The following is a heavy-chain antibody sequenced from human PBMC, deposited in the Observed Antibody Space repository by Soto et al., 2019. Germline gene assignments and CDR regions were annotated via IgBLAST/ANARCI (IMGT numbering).Heavy chain of an antibody. Sequence: GGSLRLSCAASGFTFSSYSMNWVRQAPGKGLEWVSSISSSSSYIYYADSVKGRFTISRDNAKNSLYLQMNSLRAEDTAVYYCARSPYYCSGGSCYFDYWGQGTLVTVSS. CDR1: GFTFSSYS. CDR3: ARSPYYCSGGSCYFDY. CDR2: ISSSSSYI. J-gene: IGHJ4*02. V-gene: IGHV3-21*01. D-gene: IGHD2-15*01.